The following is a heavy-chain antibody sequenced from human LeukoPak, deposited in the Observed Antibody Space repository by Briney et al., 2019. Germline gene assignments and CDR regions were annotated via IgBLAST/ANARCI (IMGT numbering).Heavy chain of an antibody. J-gene: IGHJ5*02. Sequence: GGSLRLSCAASGFTFSSYWMSCVRQAPGKGLEWVANIKQDGSEKYYVDSVKGRFTISRDNAKNSLYLQMNSLRAEDTAVYYCAREPMVRGVIISLHQNWFDPWGQGTLVTVSS. V-gene: IGHV3-7*03. CDR1: GFTFSSYW. CDR3: AREPMVRGVIISLHQNWFDP. CDR2: IKQDGSEK. D-gene: IGHD3-10*01.